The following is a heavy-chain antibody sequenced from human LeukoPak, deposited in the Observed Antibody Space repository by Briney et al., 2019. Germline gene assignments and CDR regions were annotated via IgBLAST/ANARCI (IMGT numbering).Heavy chain of an antibody. V-gene: IGHV3-21*01. CDR1: GFAFSRYS. Sequence: GGSLRLSCAASGFAFSRYSMNWVRQAPGKGLEWVSSISPDSNHIYYADSVRGRFTMSRDDSQNSLHLRMNSLRADDTAVYYCTRLLLESSPPNDFWGQGTLVAVSS. D-gene: IGHD3-3*01. J-gene: IGHJ4*02. CDR3: TRLLLESSPPNDF. CDR2: ISPDSNHI.